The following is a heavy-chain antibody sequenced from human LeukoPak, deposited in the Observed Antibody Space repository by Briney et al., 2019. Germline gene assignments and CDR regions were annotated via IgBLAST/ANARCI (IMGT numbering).Heavy chain of an antibody. CDR2: IYYSGST. Sequence: GSLRLSCAASGFTFSDYYMTWIRQPPGKGLEWIGSIYYSGSTYYNPSLKSRVTISVDTSKNQFSLKLSSVTAADTAVYYCARVGRGLRSTSYPYYLDYWGQGTLVTVSS. J-gene: IGHJ4*02. CDR1: GFTFSDYY. D-gene: IGHD4-17*01. CDR3: ARVGRGLRSTSYPYYLDY. V-gene: IGHV4-38-2*01.